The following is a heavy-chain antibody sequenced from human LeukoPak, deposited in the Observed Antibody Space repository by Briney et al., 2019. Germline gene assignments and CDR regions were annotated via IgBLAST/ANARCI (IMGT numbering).Heavy chain of an antibody. CDR1: GGSISGNTYY. V-gene: IGHV4-39*01. D-gene: IGHD6-13*01. CDR2: IYYSGNT. J-gene: IGHJ4*02. Sequence: SSETLSLTCTLSGGSISGNTYYWGWIRQPPWKGLEWIGSIYYSGNTYCNPSLKSRVTISIDTSKNQFSLKLSLVTAADTAVYYCARQTIAAAGRAFYDYWGQGTLVTVSS. CDR3: ARQTIAAAGRAFYDY.